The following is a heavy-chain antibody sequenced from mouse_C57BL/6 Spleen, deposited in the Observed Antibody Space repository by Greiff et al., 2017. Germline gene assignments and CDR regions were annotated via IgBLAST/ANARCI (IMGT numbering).Heavy chain of an antibody. D-gene: IGHD2-5*01. J-gene: IGHJ2*01. Sequence: EVQLVESGGGLVQPGGSLSLSCAASGFTFTDYYMSWVRQPPGKALEWLGIIRHKANGYTTEYSSSVKGQFTISRDNSQSILYLHMNALRAEDSATYYCARLDSNYVDYWGQGTTLTVSS. CDR3: ARLDSNYVDY. CDR2: IRHKANGYTT. CDR1: GFTFTDYY. V-gene: IGHV7-3*01.